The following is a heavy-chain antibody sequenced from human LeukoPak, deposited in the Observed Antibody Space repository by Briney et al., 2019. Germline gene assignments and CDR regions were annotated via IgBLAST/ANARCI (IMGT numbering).Heavy chain of an antibody. J-gene: IGHJ4*02. CDR3: ARGLMYYDTSGFGDY. D-gene: IGHD3-22*01. V-gene: IGHV3-74*01. Sequence: GSLKLSCAAPGNYRMHWVRQAPGKGLVWVSPINSDGSWTGYADSVKGRFTISKDNAKNTVYLQMNSLRAEDTAVYYCARGLMYYDTSGFGDYWGQGTLVTVSS. CDR1: GNYR. CDR2: INSDGSWT.